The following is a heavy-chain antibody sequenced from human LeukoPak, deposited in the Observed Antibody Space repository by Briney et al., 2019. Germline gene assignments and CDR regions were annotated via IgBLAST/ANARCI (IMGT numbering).Heavy chain of an antibody. Sequence: PGGSLRLFCAASGFTFSSFEMSWIRQAPGKGLKWFSYISSRGGTIYYADSVKGRFTISRDNDKNSLYLQMNSLRAEDTAVYYCARHGGVVRGLINYYYYYMDVWGKGTTVTVSS. D-gene: IGHD3-10*01. V-gene: IGHV3-11*04. J-gene: IGHJ6*03. CDR2: ISSRGGTI. CDR1: GFTFSSFE. CDR3: ARHGGVVRGLINYYYYYMDV.